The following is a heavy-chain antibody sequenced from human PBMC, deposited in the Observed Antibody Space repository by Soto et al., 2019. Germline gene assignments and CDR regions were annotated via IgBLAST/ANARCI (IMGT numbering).Heavy chain of an antibody. CDR1: GGTFSNYP. V-gene: IGHV1-69*12. J-gene: IGHJ2*01. CDR3: ARGNHRWLQLWYFDL. D-gene: IGHD5-12*01. Sequence: QVQLVQSGAEMKKPGSSVKVSCKASGGTFSNYPISWVRQSPGQGLEWMGGIIPIFGTVNYAQKFQGRVTISADESTSTAYMGLSSLISEDTAVYYCARGNHRWLQLWYFDLWGRGTLVIVSS. CDR2: IIPIFGTV.